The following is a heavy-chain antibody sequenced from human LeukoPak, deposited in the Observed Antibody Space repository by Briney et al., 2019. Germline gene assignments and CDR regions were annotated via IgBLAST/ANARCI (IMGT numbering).Heavy chain of an antibody. CDR1: GYTFTSYD. Sequence: ASVKVSCKASGYTFTSYDINWVRQATGQGLEWMGWMNPNSGNTGYAQKFQGRVTITRNTSISTAYMELSRLRSDDTAVYYCAREVAWGNYGYWGQGTLVTVSS. V-gene: IGHV1-8*03. CDR2: MNPNSGNT. D-gene: IGHD1-7*01. J-gene: IGHJ4*02. CDR3: AREVAWGNYGY.